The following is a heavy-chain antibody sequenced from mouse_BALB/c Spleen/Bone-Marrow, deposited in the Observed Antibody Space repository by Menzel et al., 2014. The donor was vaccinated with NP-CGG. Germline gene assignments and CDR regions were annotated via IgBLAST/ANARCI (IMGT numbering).Heavy chain of an antibody. Sequence: QVHVKQSGPELVKPGASVKMSCKASGYSFTSYYIHWVKQRPGQGLEWIGWIFPGSDNTKYNEKFKGKATLTADTSSSTAYMYLSSLTSEDSAVYFCARDWDEYYFDYWGQGTTLTVSS. CDR2: IFPGSDNT. V-gene: IGHV1-66*01. CDR3: ARDWDEYYFDY. D-gene: IGHD4-1*01. J-gene: IGHJ2*01. CDR1: GYSFTSYY.